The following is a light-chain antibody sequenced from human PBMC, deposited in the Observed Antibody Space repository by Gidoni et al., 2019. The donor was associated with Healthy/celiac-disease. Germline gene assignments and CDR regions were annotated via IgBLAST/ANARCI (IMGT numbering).Light chain of an antibody. CDR1: SSNIGNNY. CDR2: ENN. Sequence: QPVSTQPLSVSAAPGQTVTISCSGSSSNIGNNYVSWYQQLPGTAPKLLIYENNKRPSGIPDRFSGSKSGTSATLGITGLQTGDEADYYCGTWDSSLSVWVFGGGTKLTVL. J-gene: IGLJ3*02. CDR3: GTWDSSLSVWV. V-gene: IGLV1-51*02.